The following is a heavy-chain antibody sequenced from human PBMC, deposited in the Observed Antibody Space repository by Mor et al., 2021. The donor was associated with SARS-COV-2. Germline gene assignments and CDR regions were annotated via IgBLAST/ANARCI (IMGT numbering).Heavy chain of an antibody. J-gene: IGHJ3*02. D-gene: IGHD2-2*01. CDR3: AREGECTTASGAFDI. V-gene: IGHV3-30-3*01. Sequence: SCDGNTKRYAESVKGRFTISRDNSKNTLDLEMNSLKVEDTAMYYCAREGECTTASGAFDIWGQ. CDR2: SCDGNTK.